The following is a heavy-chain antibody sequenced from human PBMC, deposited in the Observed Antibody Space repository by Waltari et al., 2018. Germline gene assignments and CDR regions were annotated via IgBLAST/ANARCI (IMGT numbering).Heavy chain of an antibody. CDR3: ARSGYSGYDYGY. D-gene: IGHD5-12*01. CDR1: GGTFSSYG. CDR2: IIPIIGTA. V-gene: IGHV1-69*13. Sequence: QVQLVQSGAEVKKPGSSVKVHCEASGGTFSSYGIGWVRQAPGQGLEWMGGIIPIIGTANYAQKFRVRVTITADESTSTAYMELRSLGSKAAYLYYCARSGYSGYDYGYWGQGTLVTVSS. J-gene: IGHJ4*02.